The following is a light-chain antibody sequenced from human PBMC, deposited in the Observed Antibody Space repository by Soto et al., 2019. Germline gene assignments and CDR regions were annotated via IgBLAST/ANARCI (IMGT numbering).Light chain of an antibody. CDR3: QVWDSNTVV. CDR2: RDT. V-gene: IGLV3-9*01. Sequence: SYELTQPLSVSVALGQTARVTCGGNNIGSKDVHWYRQKPGQAPVLVIFRDTNRPSGIPERFSGSNSANTATLTISGAQAGDEADYYCQVWDSNTVVFGGGTKVTVL. J-gene: IGLJ3*02. CDR1: NIGSKD.